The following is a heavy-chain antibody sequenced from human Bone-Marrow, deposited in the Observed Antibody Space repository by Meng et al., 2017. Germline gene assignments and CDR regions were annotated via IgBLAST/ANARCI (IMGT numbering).Heavy chain of an antibody. J-gene: IGHJ4*02. Sequence: QVQLQQWGAGLLKPSETLSLTCAVYGGSFSGYYWSCIRQPPGKGLEWIGEINHSGSTNYNPSLKSRVTISVDTSKNQFSLKLSSVTAADTAVYYCARGYGIVGANLGLYYFDYWGQGTLVTVSS. V-gene: IGHV4-34*01. CDR1: GGSFSGYY. CDR2: INHSGST. CDR3: ARGYGIVGANLGLYYFDY. D-gene: IGHD1-26*01.